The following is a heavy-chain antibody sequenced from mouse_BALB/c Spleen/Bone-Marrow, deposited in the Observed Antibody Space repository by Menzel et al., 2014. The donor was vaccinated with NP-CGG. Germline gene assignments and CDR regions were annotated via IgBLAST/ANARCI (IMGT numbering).Heavy chain of an antibody. Sequence: EVKLVESGGVLVKPGGSLKLSCAASGFTFSTYAMSWVRQSPEKRLEWVAEISSGGSYTYYPDTVTGRFTISRDNAENTLYLEMSSLRSEDTAMYYCARDGYGSSDWGQGTLVTVSA. V-gene: IGHV5-9-4*01. CDR3: ARDGYGSSD. J-gene: IGHJ3*01. D-gene: IGHD1-1*01. CDR1: GFTFSTYA. CDR2: ISSGGSYT.